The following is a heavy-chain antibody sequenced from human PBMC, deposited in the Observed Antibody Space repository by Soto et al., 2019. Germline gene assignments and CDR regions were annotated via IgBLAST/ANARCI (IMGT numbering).Heavy chain of an antibody. D-gene: IGHD1-1*01. V-gene: IGHV3-23*01. CDR1: GFTFSNYA. J-gene: IGHJ4*02. CDR2: ISGSGGSP. Sequence: GGSLRLSCAASGFTFSNYAMNCFRQAPGKGLEWVSTISGSGGSPYYADSVKGRFTISRDNSKNTLYLQMNSLRAGDSAIYYCAKEGTRGLYYFDYWGQGALVPVSS. CDR3: AKEGTRGLYYFDY.